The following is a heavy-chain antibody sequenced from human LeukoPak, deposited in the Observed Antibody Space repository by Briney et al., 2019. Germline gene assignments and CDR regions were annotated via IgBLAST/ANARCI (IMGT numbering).Heavy chain of an antibody. V-gene: IGHV1-2*02. D-gene: IGHD6-13*01. J-gene: IGHJ5*02. CDR2: INPNSGGT. Sequence: AASVKVSCKASGYTFTGYYMHWVRQAPGQGLEWMGWINPNSGGTNYAQKFQGRVTMTRDTSISTAYMELSRLRSDDTAVYYCARALSSSWYLYPVGSWFDPWGQGTLVTVSS. CDR1: GYTFTGYY. CDR3: ARALSSSWYLYPVGSWFDP.